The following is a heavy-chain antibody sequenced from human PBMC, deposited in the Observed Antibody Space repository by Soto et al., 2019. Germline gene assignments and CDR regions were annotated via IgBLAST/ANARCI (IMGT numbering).Heavy chain of an antibody. CDR1: GFTFSSYG. V-gene: IGHV3-30*18. Sequence: HPGGSLRLSRAAYGFTFSSYGMHWVRQAPGKGLEWGAVISYDGSNKYYADSVKGRFTISRDNSKNTLYLQMNSLRAEDTAVYYCAKDLVRAVATSNYYYYGMDVWGQGTTVTVS. CDR2: ISYDGSNK. CDR3: AKDLVRAVATSNYYYYGMDV. D-gene: IGHD6-19*01. J-gene: IGHJ6*02.